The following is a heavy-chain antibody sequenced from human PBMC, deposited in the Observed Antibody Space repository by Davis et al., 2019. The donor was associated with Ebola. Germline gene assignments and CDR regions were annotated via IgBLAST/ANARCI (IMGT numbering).Heavy chain of an antibody. D-gene: IGHD3-3*01. V-gene: IGHV3-23*01. CDR1: GFTFSRYA. J-gene: IGHJ3*02. Sequence: GESLKISCSASGFTFSRYAMSWVRQAPGKGLEWVSAISAGGGSTYYADSVKGRFTISRDHSTNTLFLQMSSLRAEDTALYYCAKIPDYDSWGAFDIWGQGTMVTVSS. CDR3: AKIPDYDSWGAFDI. CDR2: ISAGGGST.